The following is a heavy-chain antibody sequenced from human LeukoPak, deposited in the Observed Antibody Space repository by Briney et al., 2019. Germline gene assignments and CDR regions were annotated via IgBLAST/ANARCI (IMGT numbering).Heavy chain of an antibody. V-gene: IGHV3-30*04. CDR3: ARDLYSSGWPFDY. CDR2: ISYDGSNK. D-gene: IGHD6-19*01. CDR1: GFTFSSYA. J-gene: IGHJ4*02. Sequence: GRSLRLSCAASGFTFSSYAMHWVRQAPGKGLEGVAVISYDGSNKYYADSVKGRFTISRDNSKNTLYLQMNSLRAEDTAVYYCARDLYSSGWPFDYWGQGTLVTVSS.